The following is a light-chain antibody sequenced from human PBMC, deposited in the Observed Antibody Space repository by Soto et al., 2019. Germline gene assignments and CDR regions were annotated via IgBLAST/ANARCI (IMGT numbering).Light chain of an antibody. CDR2: AAS. CDR1: QGISTF. Sequence: DIQMTQSPSSLSTSVGDRVTITCRASQGISTFLNWYQQKPGKAPRLLIYAASRLQSGVPARFSGSGAETDFTLTITSLQPEYFGIYYVQQSYATVRTFGGGTKVE. CDR3: QQSYATVRT. V-gene: IGKV1-39*01. J-gene: IGKJ4*01.